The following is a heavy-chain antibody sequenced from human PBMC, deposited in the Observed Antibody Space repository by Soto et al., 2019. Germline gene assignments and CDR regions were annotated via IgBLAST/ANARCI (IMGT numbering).Heavy chain of an antibody. CDR2: IYHSGST. Sequence: QRQLQESGSGLVKPSQTLSLTCAVSGGSISSGGYSWGWIRQPPGKGLEWIGYIYHSGSTYYNPSLKSRVTISVDRSKIQFSLKLSSVTAADTAAYYCARVPDYWGQGTLVTVSS. CDR3: ARVPDY. CDR1: GGSISSGGYS. J-gene: IGHJ4*02. V-gene: IGHV4-30-2*01.